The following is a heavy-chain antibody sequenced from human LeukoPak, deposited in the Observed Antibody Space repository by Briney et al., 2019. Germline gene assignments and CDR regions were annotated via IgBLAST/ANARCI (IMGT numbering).Heavy chain of an antibody. Sequence: SETLSLTCTVSGGSISSYYWSWIRQPAGKGLEWIGRIYTSGSTNCNPSLKSRVTMSVDTSKNQFSLKLSSVTAADTAVYYCARDRNSIFGVVSIYWFDPWGQGTLVTVSS. D-gene: IGHD3-3*01. V-gene: IGHV4-4*07. CDR3: ARDRNSIFGVVSIYWFDP. CDR1: GGSISSYY. CDR2: IYTSGST. J-gene: IGHJ5*02.